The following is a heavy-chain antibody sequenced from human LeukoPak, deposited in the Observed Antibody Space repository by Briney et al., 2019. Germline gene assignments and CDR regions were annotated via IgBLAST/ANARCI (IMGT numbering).Heavy chain of an antibody. CDR2: IYYSGST. D-gene: IGHD5-24*01. Sequence: SETLSLTCTVSGGSISSYYWSWIRQPPGKGLEWIGYIYYSGSTNYNPSLKSRVTMSEDTSKNQFSLRLSSVTAADTAVYYCARRAHNYQFDYWGQGTLVTVSS. CDR3: ARRAHNYQFDY. J-gene: IGHJ4*02. V-gene: IGHV4-59*01. CDR1: GGSISSYY.